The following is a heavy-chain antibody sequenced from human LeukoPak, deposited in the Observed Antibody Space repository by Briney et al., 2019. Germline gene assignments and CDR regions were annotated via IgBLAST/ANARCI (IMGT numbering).Heavy chain of an antibody. CDR3: AREDGSSTHYYYYYGMDV. CDR2: IYTSGST. D-gene: IGHD2-2*01. V-gene: IGHV4-61*02. CDR1: GGSISSGSYY. Sequence: SQTLSLTCTVSGGSISSGSYYWSWIRQPAGKGLEWIGRIYTSGSTNYNPSLKSRVTISVDTSKNQFSLKLSSVTAADTAVYYYAREDGSSTHYYYYYGMDVWGQGTTVTVS. J-gene: IGHJ6*02.